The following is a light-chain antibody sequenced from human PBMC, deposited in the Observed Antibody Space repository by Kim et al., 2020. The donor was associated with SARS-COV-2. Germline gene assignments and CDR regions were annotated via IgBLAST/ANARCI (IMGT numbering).Light chain of an antibody. CDR3: NSRDSSGNHLGV. V-gene: IGLV3-19*01. CDR1: SLRSFY. J-gene: IGLJ2*01. Sequence: LGQKVRSTRQRDSLRSFYASWYQQKPGQAPVLVIYGKNNRPSGIPDRFSGSSSGNTASLTITGAQAEDEADYYCNSRDSSGNHLGVFGGGTKVTVL. CDR2: GKN.